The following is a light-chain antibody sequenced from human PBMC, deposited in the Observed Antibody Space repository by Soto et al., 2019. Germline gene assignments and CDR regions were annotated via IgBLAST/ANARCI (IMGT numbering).Light chain of an antibody. Sequence: EIVMTQSPATLSVSPWERATLSCRASQIVSSDLAWYQQKFGQAPRLLIYAASTRATGIPARFSGSGSGTEFTLTISSLQSEDFAVYYCHQYGSSPTFGQGTKVDIK. CDR2: AAS. CDR1: QIVSSD. CDR3: HQYGSSPT. J-gene: IGKJ1*01. V-gene: IGKV3-15*01.